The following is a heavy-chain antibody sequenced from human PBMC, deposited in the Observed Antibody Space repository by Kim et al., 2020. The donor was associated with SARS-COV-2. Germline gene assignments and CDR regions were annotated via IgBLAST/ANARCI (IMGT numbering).Heavy chain of an antibody. CDR2: IAPDGSTT. Sequence: GGSLRLSCAASGFTFSSYWMNWVRQAPGKGLVWVSRIAPDGSTTNYADSVKGRFTISRDNAKNTLYLQVNSLRADDTAVYYCIRATYYGTKGNPFDYWGPGTLVTVSS. CDR1: GFTFSSYW. V-gene: IGHV3-74*01. D-gene: IGHD3-10*01. CDR3: IRATYYGTKGNPFDY. J-gene: IGHJ4*02.